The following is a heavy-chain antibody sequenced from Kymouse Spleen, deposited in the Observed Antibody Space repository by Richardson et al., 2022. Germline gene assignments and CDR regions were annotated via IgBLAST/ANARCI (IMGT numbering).Heavy chain of an antibody. CDR2: IRSKANSYAT. CDR1: GFTFSGSA. D-gene: IGHD2-8*01. J-gene: IGHJ3*02. CDR3: TRHDCTNGVCYDAFDI. V-gene: IGHV3-73*02. Sequence: EVQLVESGGGLVQPGGSLKLSCAASGFTFSGSAMHWVRQASGKGLEWVGRIRSKANSYATAYAASVKGRFTISRDDSKNTAYLQMNSLKTEDTAVYYCTRHDCTNGVCYDAFDIWGQGTMVTVSS.